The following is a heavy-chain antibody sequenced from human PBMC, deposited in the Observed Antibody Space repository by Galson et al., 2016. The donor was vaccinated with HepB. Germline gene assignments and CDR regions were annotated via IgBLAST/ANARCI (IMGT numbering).Heavy chain of an antibody. CDR3: ARDLVDTALGWYFDV. D-gene: IGHD5-18*01. J-gene: IGHJ2*01. CDR1: GDTFTSHA. CDR2: ILPMFGSP. V-gene: IGHV1-69*13. Sequence: SVKVSCKASGDTFTSHAINWVRQAPGQGLEWMGTILPMFGSPNYAQKFQGRLTITADESTTTVYMELRSLRSEDTAVYYCARDLVDTALGWYFDVWGRGTLVTVSS.